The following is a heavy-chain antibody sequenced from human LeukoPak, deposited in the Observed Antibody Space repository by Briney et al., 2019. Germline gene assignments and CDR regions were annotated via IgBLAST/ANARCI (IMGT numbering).Heavy chain of an antibody. J-gene: IGHJ3*02. Sequence: GGSLRLSCAASGFTVSSNYMSWVRQAPGKGLEWVSVIYSGGSTYYADSVKGRFTISRDNSKNTLYLQMNSLRAEDTAVYYCARERASYDSSGYYDAFDIWGQGTMVTVSS. V-gene: IGHV3-66*01. CDR3: ARERASYDSSGYYDAFDI. D-gene: IGHD3-22*01. CDR1: GFTVSSNY. CDR2: IYSGGST.